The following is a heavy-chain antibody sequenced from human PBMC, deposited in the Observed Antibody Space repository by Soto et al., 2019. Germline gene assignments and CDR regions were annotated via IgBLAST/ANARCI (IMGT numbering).Heavy chain of an antibody. J-gene: IGHJ6*02. D-gene: IGHD2-2*01. CDR1: GGTFSSYA. V-gene: IGHV1-69*12. CDR2: IIPIWGTA. CDR3: ARHVPAAGYYYGMDV. Sequence: QVQLVQSGAEVKKPGSSVKVSCKASGGTFSSYAISWVRQAPGQGLEWMGGIIPIWGTANYAQKFQGSVTITADESTSTAYMELSSLRSEDTGVYYCARHVPAAGYYYGMDVWGQGTTVTVSS.